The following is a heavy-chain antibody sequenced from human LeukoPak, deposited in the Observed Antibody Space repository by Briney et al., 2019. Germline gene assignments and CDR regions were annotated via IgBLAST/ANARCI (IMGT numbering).Heavy chain of an antibody. Sequence: SSETLSLTCAVSGGSISSGNWWSWVRQPPGKGLEWIGEIYHSGSTNYNPSLKSRVTISVDKSKNQFSLKLSSVTAADTAVYYCARDRDYSSPEDWFDPWGQGILVTVSS. CDR3: ARDRDYSSPEDWFDP. V-gene: IGHV4-4*02. CDR1: GGSISSGNW. J-gene: IGHJ5*02. D-gene: IGHD6-13*01. CDR2: IYHSGST.